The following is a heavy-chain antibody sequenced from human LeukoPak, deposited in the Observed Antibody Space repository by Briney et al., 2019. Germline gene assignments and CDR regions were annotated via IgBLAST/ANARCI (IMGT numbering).Heavy chain of an antibody. CDR1: GYSFTSYG. V-gene: IGHV5-51*01. Sequence: HGGPLKFSGKASGYSFTSYGIGWVRQMPGKGLEWMGIIDPSHSEPRYPPSFQGQVTISVDKSLTTADLQWNSLKASDTAMYYCARQTAMGRSGDYWGQGTLVTVSS. J-gene: IGHJ4*02. D-gene: IGHD5-18*01. CDR2: IDPSHSEP. CDR3: ARQTAMGRSGDY.